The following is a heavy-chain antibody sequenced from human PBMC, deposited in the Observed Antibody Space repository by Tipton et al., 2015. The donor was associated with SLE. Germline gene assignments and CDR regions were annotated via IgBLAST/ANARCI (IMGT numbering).Heavy chain of an antibody. V-gene: IGHV4-39*07. Sequence: TLSLTCTVSGGSINRSYWGWIRQPPWKGLEWIGSIFYRGVTYYNPSLESRVTISVDTAKNQFSLKLSSVTAADTAIYYCARRVWDYGDSYYFDFWGQGTLVTVSS. CDR2: IFYRGVT. CDR1: GGSINRSY. CDR3: ARRVWDYGDSYYFDF. J-gene: IGHJ4*02. D-gene: IGHD4-17*01.